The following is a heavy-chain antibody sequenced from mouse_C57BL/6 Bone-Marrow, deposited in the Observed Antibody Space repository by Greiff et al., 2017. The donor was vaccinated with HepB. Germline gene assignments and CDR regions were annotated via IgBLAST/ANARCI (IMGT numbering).Heavy chain of an antibody. J-gene: IGHJ1*03. CDR2: IYPEDGDT. D-gene: IGHD1-1*01. CDR1: GYAFSSYW. Sequence: QVQLQQSGAELVKPGASVKISCKASGYAFSSYWMNWVKQRPGQGLEWIGQIYPEDGDTNYNEKFKGKATLTADKSSSTAYMQLSSLTSEDSAVYFCAISRRWYFDVWGTGTTVTVSS. V-gene: IGHV1-80*01. CDR3: AISRRWYFDV.